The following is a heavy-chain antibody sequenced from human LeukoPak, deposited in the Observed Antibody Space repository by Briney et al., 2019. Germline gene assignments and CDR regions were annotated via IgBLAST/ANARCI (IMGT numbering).Heavy chain of an antibody. CDR3: VRSWGTYVDVLSEQFYYGMDV. CDR1: GDKFSAYV. V-gene: IGHV1-69*04. J-gene: IGHJ6*02. D-gene: IGHD3-9*01. CDR2: LIPIVGVT. Sequence: SVKVSCKASGDKFSAYVFTWVRQAPGQGLEWMGRLIPIVGVTKYAQRVQGRITITADISTTTAYMELTSLRSGDSAVYYCVRSWGTYVDVLSEQFYYGMDVWGQGTTVTVSS.